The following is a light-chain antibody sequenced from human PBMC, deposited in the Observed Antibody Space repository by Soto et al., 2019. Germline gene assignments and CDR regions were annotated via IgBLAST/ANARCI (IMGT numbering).Light chain of an antibody. V-gene: IGKV1-9*01. Sequence: DIQMTQSPSSLSASVGDRVTITCRASQAITNNLAWYQQKPGNPPKLLIYEESTLHSGVPSRFSGRKVGTQFILTIDSLQPEDFATYYCQQVKSYPRTFGGGTKVDIK. J-gene: IGKJ4*01. CDR1: QAITNN. CDR3: QQVKSYPRT. CDR2: EES.